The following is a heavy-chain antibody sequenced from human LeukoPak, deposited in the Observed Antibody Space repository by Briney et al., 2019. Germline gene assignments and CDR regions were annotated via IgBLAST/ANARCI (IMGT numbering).Heavy chain of an antibody. CDR1: GFTFSSYA. J-gene: IGHJ4*02. V-gene: IGHV3-23*01. Sequence: GGSLRLYCAASGFTFSSYAMSWLRQAPGKGLEWVSANSGSDGSTYYADSVKARCTISRHNPKNTLYLKMNSLRAEDTSVYYCAKRYSPFDYWGQGTLVTVSS. D-gene: IGHD5-18*01. CDR3: AKRYSPFDY. CDR2: NSGSDGST.